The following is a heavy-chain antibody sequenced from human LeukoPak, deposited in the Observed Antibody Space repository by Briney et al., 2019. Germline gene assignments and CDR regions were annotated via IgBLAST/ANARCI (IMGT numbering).Heavy chain of an antibody. V-gene: IGHV3-72*01. Sequence: PGGSLRLSCAASGFTFSDHYMDWVRQAPGKGLEWVGRTRNKANSYTTEYAASVKGRFTISRDDSNNSLYLQMNSLKTEDTAVYYCARGKYYFDYWGQGTLVTVSS. CDR3: ARGKYYFDY. CDR2: TRNKANSYTT. J-gene: IGHJ4*02. CDR1: GFTFSDHY.